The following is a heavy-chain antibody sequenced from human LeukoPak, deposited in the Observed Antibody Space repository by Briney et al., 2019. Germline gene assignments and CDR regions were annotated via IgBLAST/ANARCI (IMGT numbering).Heavy chain of an antibody. CDR2: ISYDAGNK. CDR3: ARMSDYGDFDY. CDR1: GFTFGHYG. D-gene: IGHD4/OR15-4a*01. V-gene: IGHV3-30*03. Sequence: PGGSLRLSCAASGFTFGHYGMYWVRQAPGKGLEWVALISYDAGNKYYAGSVKGRFTISRENAKNSLYLQMNSLRAGDTAVYYCARMSDYGDFDYWGQGTLVTVSS. J-gene: IGHJ4*02.